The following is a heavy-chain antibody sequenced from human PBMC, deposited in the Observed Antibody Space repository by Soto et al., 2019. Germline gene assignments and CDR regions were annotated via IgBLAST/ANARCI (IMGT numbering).Heavy chain of an antibody. CDR3: ARWPDGYYYYGMDV. CDR1: GYTFTSYD. J-gene: IGHJ6*02. Sequence: QVQLVQSGAEVKKPGASVKVSCKASGYTFTSYDINWVGQATGQGIEWMGWMNPNSGKTGYAQKFQGRVTMTRNTSISTAYMELSSLRSDDTAVYYCARWPDGYYYYGMDVWGQGTTVTVSS. CDR2: MNPNSGKT. V-gene: IGHV1-8*01.